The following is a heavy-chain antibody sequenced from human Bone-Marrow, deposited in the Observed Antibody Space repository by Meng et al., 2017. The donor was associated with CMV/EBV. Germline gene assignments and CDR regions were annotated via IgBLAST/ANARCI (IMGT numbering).Heavy chain of an antibody. CDR1: GFTFSSYG. CDR2: IRYDGSNK. D-gene: IGHD6-6*01. Sequence: GGSLRLSFAALGFTFSSYGMHWVRQAPGKGLEWVAFIRYDGSNKYYADSVKGRFTISRDNSKNTLYLQMNSLRAEDTAVYYCAKDRVAARSTKCFDYWGQGTLVTVSS. V-gene: IGHV3-30*02. J-gene: IGHJ4*02. CDR3: AKDRVAARSTKCFDY.